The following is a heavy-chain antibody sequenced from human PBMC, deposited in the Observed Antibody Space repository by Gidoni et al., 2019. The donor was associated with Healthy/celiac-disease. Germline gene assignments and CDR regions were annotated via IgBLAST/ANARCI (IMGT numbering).Heavy chain of an antibody. V-gene: IGHV4-4*02. D-gene: IGHD6-6*01. CDR3: ARASSSSNAFDI. CDR2: IYHSGST. CDR1: GASISISNW. Sequence: QVQLQESGPGLVKPSGTLSLPCAVSGASISISNWWSWVRQPPGKGLECIGEIYHSGSTNYNPTLKSRVTISVDKSKNQFSLKLSSVTAADTAVYYCARASSSSNAFDIWGQGTMVTVSS. J-gene: IGHJ3*02.